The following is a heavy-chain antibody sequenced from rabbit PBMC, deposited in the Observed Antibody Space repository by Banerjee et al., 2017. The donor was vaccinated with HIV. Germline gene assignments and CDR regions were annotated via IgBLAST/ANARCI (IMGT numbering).Heavy chain of an antibody. J-gene: IGHJ3*01. CDR1: GFSFSNNY. D-gene: IGHD4-2*01. Sequence: QEQLEESGGDLVKPEESLTLTCTASGFSFSNNYMCWVRQAPGKGLEWIGCIYTGNGGTYYASWAKGRFTISKTSSTTVTLQMTSLTAADTATYFCARGAPYAGDGCDLWGQGTLVTVS. V-gene: IGHV1S45*01. CDR3: ARGAPYAGDGCDL. CDR2: IYTGNGGT.